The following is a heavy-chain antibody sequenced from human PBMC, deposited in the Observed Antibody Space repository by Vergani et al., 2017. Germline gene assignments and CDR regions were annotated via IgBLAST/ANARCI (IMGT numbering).Heavy chain of an antibody. CDR1: GYTFTGYY. V-gene: IGHV1-2*02. J-gene: IGHJ5*02. Sequence: QVQLVQSGAEVKKPGASVKVSCKASGYTFTGYYMHWVRPAPGQGLEWMGWINPNSGGTNYAQKLQGRVTMTRDTSISTAYMELSRLRSDDTAVYYCARSPCRYDSSGYYPPDPWGQGTLVTVSS. D-gene: IGHD3-22*01. CDR2: INPNSGGT. CDR3: ARSPCRYDSSGYYPPDP.